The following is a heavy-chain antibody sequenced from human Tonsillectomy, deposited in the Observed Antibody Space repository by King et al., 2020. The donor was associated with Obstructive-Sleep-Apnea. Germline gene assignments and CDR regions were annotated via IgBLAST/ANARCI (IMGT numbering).Heavy chain of an antibody. Sequence: VQLQESGPGLVKPSGTLSLTCAVSGGSISSSKWWSWVRQPPGKGLEWIGEIHHSGSTNYNPSLKSRVTISVDKSKNQFSLKLSSVTAADTGLYYCASQTYYDSSGYTDYWGQGTLVTVSS. CDR2: IHHSGST. CDR1: GGSISSSKW. D-gene: IGHD3-22*01. V-gene: IGHV4-4*02. J-gene: IGHJ4*02. CDR3: ASQTYYDSSGYTDY.